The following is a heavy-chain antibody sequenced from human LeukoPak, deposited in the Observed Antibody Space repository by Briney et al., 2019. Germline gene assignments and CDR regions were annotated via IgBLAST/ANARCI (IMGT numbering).Heavy chain of an antibody. J-gene: IGHJ4*02. CDR3: ARDPRDYTNSLEFHY. Sequence: PSETLSLTCTVSGGSFSSGGYYWNWIRQHPGKGLEWIAYIYYSGSTDYNPSLKSRVNISVDTSKNQFSLKLSSVTAADTAVYYCARDPRDYTNSLEFHYWGQGTLITVSS. D-gene: IGHD4-11*01. V-gene: IGHV4-31*03. CDR2: IYYSGST. CDR1: GGSFSSGGYY.